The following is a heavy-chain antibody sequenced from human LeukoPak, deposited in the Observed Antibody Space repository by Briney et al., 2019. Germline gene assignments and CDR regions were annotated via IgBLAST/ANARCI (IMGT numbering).Heavy chain of an antibody. Sequence: GESLRLSCAASGFTFSDYYMSWIRQAPGKGLEWVSFISSGSSYIYYADSVKGRFTISRDNAKNSLYLQMNSLRAEDTAVYYCARERSDSFDYWGQGTLVTVSS. CDR1: GFTFSDYY. CDR3: ARERSDSFDY. J-gene: IGHJ4*02. D-gene: IGHD3-3*01. V-gene: IGHV3-11*06. CDR2: ISSGSSYI.